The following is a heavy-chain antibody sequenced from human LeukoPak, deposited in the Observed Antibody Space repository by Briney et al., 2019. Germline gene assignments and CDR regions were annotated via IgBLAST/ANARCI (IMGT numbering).Heavy chain of an antibody. D-gene: IGHD2-8*02. CDR2: IVGGGGTT. CDR3: AKARLSTGWAYNDY. CDR1: GFTFSGYA. Sequence: PGGSLRLSCAASGFTFSGYAMSWVRQAPGKRPEWVSAIVGGGGTTFYADSVKGRFTISRDNSKNTVYLQMNSLRAEDTAVYYCAKARLSTGWAYNDYWGQGTLVTVSS. V-gene: IGHV3-23*01. J-gene: IGHJ4*02.